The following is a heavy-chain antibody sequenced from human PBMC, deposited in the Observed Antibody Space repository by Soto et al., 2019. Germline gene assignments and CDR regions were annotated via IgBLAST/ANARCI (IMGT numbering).Heavy chain of an antibody. CDR1: GFTVSSNY. Sequence: GALRLSCSASGFTVSSNYMSWVRQAPGKGLEWVSVIYSGGSTYYADSVKGRFTISRDNSKNTLYLQMNSLRAEDTAVYYCARVRITMINYYYGMDVWGQGTTVIVSS. J-gene: IGHJ6*02. CDR2: IYSGGST. V-gene: IGHV3-53*01. D-gene: IGHD3-22*01. CDR3: ARVRITMINYYYGMDV.